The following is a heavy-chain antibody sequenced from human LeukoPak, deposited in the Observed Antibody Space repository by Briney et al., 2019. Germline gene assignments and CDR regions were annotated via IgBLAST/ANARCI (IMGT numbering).Heavy chain of an antibody. D-gene: IGHD2-15*01. J-gene: IGHJ5*02. CDR3: ARSGIVVVVASTNWFDP. CDR1: GGSFSGYY. CDR2: INHSGST. Sequence: ASETLALTCAVYGGSFSGYYWSWIRQPPGKGLEWIGEINHSGSTNCNPSLKSRVTISVGTSKNQFSLKLSSVTAADTAVYYCARSGIVVVVASTNWFDPWGQGTLVTVSS. V-gene: IGHV4-34*01.